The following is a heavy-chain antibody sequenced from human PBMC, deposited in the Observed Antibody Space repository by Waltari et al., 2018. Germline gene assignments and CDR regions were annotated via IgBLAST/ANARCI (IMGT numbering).Heavy chain of an antibody. CDR3: ARELDIVTRGYF. V-gene: IGHV3-49*03. CDR1: GFTFGDSA. J-gene: IGHJ4*02. CDR2: IRRKRFGGTT. Sequence: EVQLVESGGGLVQPGQSLRLSCTGSGFTFGDSAMSWFRQAPGKGLEWVTFIRRKRFGGTTEDAASVRGRFTMSRDDSKSVAYLQMNSLKTEDTAVYYCARELDIVTRGYFWGLGTLVTVSS. D-gene: IGHD5-12*01.